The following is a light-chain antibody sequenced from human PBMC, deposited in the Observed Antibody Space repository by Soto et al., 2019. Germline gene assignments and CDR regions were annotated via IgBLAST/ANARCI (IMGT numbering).Light chain of an antibody. CDR3: QQYNDNWT. CDR2: KAS. CDR1: QSISSW. Sequence: IHITHSPSPPSASVRDRDTNTFPASQSISSWLAWYQQKPGKAPKLLIYKASTLQSGVPSRFSGSGSGTEFTLAISSLQPDDSATYYCQQYNDNWTFGQGTKVDIK. J-gene: IGKJ1*01. V-gene: IGKV1-5*03.